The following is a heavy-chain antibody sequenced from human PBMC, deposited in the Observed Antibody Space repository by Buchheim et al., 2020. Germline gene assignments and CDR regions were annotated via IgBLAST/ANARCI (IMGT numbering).Heavy chain of an antibody. CDR3: ARGRSGYSYGYPFYYYYYMDV. CDR1: GGSFSGYY. D-gene: IGHD5-18*01. Sequence: QVQLQQWGAGLLKPSETLSLTCAVYGGSFSGYYWSWIRQPPGKGLEWIGEINHSGSTNYNPSLKSRVTISVDTSKNQFSLKLSSVTAADTAVYYCARGRSGYSYGYPFYYYYYMDVWGQGTT. V-gene: IGHV4-34*01. J-gene: IGHJ6*03. CDR2: INHSGST.